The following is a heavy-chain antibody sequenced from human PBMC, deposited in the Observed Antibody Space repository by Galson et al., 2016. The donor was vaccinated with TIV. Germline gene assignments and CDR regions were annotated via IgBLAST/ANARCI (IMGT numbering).Heavy chain of an antibody. V-gene: IGHV3-33*01. J-gene: IGHJ3*02. CDR1: GFTFSSYG. CDR2: IWYDGINK. Sequence: SLRLSCAASGFTFSSYGIHWVRQAPGKGLEWVAIIWYDGINKYYADSVNGRFTISRDNSKNTVYLQMNSMRAEDTALYYCARDRVWELLPPAAFDIWGQGTKVIVSS. D-gene: IGHD1-26*01. CDR3: ARDRVWELLPPAAFDI.